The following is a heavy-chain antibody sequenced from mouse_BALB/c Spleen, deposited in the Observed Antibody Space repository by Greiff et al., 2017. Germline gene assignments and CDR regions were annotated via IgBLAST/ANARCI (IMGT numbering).Heavy chain of an antibody. CDR2: ISSGGSYT. Sequence: EVMLVESGGGLVKPGGSLKLSCAASGFTFSSYAMSWVRQSPEKRLEWVAEISSGGSYTYYPDTVTGRCTISRDNAKNTLYLEMSSLRSEDTAMYYCASRRERYAMDYWGQGTSVTVSS. V-gene: IGHV5-9-4*01. CDR1: GFTFSSYA. CDR3: ASRRERYAMDY. J-gene: IGHJ4*01.